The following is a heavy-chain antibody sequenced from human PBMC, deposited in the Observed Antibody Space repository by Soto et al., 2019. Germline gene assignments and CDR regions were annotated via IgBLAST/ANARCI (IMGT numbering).Heavy chain of an antibody. CDR3: ASALLDH. Sequence: EVQLVESGGGLVQPGGSLRLSCAASGFTFSNYSMNWVRQAPGKGLEWVSYITSNSRTIYEADSVRGRFTISRDNAKNSLYLQMNSLRAEDTAVYYCASALLDHWGQGTLVTVSS. CDR2: ITSNSRTI. CDR1: GFTFSNYS. J-gene: IGHJ4*02. V-gene: IGHV3-48*01.